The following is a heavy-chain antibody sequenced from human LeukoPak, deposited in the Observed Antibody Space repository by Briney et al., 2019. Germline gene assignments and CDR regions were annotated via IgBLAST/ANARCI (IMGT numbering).Heavy chain of an antibody. CDR1: GGSISSSSYY. CDR3: ASDSFDAPKPWAIYYGSENDAFDI. CDR2: IYYSGST. D-gene: IGHD3-10*01. J-gene: IGHJ3*02. Sequence: SETLSLTCTVSGGSISSSSYYWGWIRQPPGKGLEWIGSIYYSGSTYYNPSLKSRVTISVDTSKNQFSLKLSSVTAADTAVYYCASDSFDAPKPWAIYYGSENDAFDIWGQGTMVTVSS. V-gene: IGHV4-39*07.